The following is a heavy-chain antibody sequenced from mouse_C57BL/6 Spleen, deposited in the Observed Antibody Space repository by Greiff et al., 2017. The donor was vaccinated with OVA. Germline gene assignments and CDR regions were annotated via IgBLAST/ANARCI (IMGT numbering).Heavy chain of an antibody. CDR3: ARRSITTVVGYYFDY. V-gene: IGHV14-3*01. CDR2: IDPANGNT. J-gene: IGHJ2*01. CDR1: GFNIKNTY. Sequence: EVQLKESVAELVRPGASVKLSCTASGFNIKNTYMHWVKQRPEQGLEWIGRIDPANGNTKYAPKFQGKATITADTSSNTAYLQLSSLTSEDTAIYYCARRSITTVVGYYFDYWGQGTTLTVSS. D-gene: IGHD1-1*01.